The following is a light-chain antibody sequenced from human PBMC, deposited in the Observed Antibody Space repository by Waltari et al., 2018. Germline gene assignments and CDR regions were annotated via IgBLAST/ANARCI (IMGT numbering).Light chain of an antibody. CDR1: QSILTW. Sequence: DTQMTQSPSTLSASVGDRVTITCRASQSILTWLAWYQQKPGKAPRLLIYKALNFESGVPGGFSGSASGTEFNLTISSLQPDDSATYYCQQYHDYSAFGQGTKLEIK. CDR2: KAL. V-gene: IGKV1-5*03. CDR3: QQYHDYSA. J-gene: IGKJ2*01.